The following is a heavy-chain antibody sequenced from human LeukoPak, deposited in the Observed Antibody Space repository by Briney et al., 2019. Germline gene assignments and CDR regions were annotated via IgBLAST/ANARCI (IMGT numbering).Heavy chain of an antibody. J-gene: IGHJ1*01. D-gene: IGHD2-2*01. CDR3: AKDRYCSSTSCQMAYFQH. Sequence: PGGSLRLSCAASGFTFSSYGMHWVRQAPGKGLEWVAFIRYDGSNKYYADSVKGRFTISRDNSKNTLYLQMNSLRAEDTAVYYCAKDRYCSSTSCQMAYFQHWGQAPWSPSPQ. CDR2: IRYDGSNK. CDR1: GFTFSSYG. V-gene: IGHV3-30*02.